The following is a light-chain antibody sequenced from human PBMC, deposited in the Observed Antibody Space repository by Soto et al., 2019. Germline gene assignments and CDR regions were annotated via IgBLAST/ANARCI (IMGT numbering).Light chain of an antibody. J-gene: IGKJ1*01. V-gene: IGKV3-20*01. CDR3: HQYGDSPQT. CDR2: GTS. Sequence: EIVLTQSPGTLSLSPGERATLSCRTSQSVTTSYLAWYQRKPGQAPRLLIYGTSNRATGIPDRFSGSGSATEFTLTISRLEPEDFAVYYCHQYGDSPQTFGQGTKVEL. CDR1: QSVTTSY.